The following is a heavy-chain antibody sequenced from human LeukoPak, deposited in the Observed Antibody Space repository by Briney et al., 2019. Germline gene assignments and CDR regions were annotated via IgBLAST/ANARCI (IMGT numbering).Heavy chain of an antibody. CDR1: GFTFSIYS. D-gene: IGHD2-15*01. CDR3: ARDLVAAFDI. Sequence: NPGGSLRLSCAASGFTFSIYSMNWVRQAPGKGLEWVSSISSSSSYIYYADSVKGRFTISRDNAKNSLYLQMDSLRAEDTAVYYCARDLVAAFDIWGQGTMVTVSS. V-gene: IGHV3-21*01. CDR2: ISSSSSYI. J-gene: IGHJ3*02.